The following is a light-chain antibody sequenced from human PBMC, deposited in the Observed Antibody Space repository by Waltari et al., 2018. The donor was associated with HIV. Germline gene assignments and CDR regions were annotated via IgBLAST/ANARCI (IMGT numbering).Light chain of an antibody. J-gene: IGLJ1*01. V-gene: IGLV2-14*01. CDR2: DVN. CDR3: GSYVSGAPYA. CDR1: SSDIGSYDY. Sequence: QSALTQPASVSGSPGQSITISCIGTSSDIGSYDYVPWYQQHPGKAPKLFIYDVNKWPSGVSDRFSGSKSGISASLTISGLLAEDEADYYCGSYVSGAPYAFGSGTRVTVL.